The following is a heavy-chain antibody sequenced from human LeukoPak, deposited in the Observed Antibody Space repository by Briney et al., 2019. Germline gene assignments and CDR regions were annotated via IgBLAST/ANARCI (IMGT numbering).Heavy chain of an antibody. CDR3: AKRSGDIVLEPAAIRGYSYYYMDV. Sequence: PGGSLRLSCATSGFTFTNYAMNWVRQAPGKGLEWVAVISGSGGSTYHADFVKGRFTISRDNSKNTLYLLMNSLRGEDTAIYYCAKRSGDIVLEPAAIRGYSYYYMDVWGKGTTVTVSS. D-gene: IGHD2-2*02. J-gene: IGHJ6*03. CDR1: GFTFTNYA. CDR2: ISGSGGST. V-gene: IGHV3-23*01.